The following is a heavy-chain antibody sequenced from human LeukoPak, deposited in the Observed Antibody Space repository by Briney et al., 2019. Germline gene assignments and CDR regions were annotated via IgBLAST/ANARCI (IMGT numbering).Heavy chain of an antibody. Sequence: GESLKISCKGSGYPFTSYWIGWVRQMPGKGLEWMVMIYPGDSNIKSSPSFQGQVTISADKSINTAYLQWSSLKASDTAMYYCVRGRGYCSAGSCYDFDYWGQGTLVTVSS. D-gene: IGHD2-15*01. CDR2: IYPGDSNI. V-gene: IGHV5-51*01. J-gene: IGHJ4*02. CDR1: GYPFTSYW. CDR3: VRGRGYCSAGSCYDFDY.